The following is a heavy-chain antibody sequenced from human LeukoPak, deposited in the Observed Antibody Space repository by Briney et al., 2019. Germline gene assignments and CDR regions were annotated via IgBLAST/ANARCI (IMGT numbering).Heavy chain of an antibody. V-gene: IGHV1-2*02. J-gene: IGHJ4*02. D-gene: IGHD3-10*01. CDR3: ARDATFGELPH. CDR2: INPASGGT. Sequence: ASVKVSCKASGYTFSGYYMYWVRQAPGQGLEWMGWINPASGGTNYAQKFQGRVTMTRDTSISTAYMELSRLRSDDTAVHYCARDATFGELPHWGQGTLVTVSS. CDR1: GYTFSGYY.